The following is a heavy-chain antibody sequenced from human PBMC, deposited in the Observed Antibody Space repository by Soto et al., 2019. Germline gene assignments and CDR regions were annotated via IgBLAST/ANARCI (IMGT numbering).Heavy chain of an antibody. CDR3: ARGRANYDILHYYYYYGMDV. V-gene: IGHV3-33*01. CDR1: GFTFSSYG. Sequence: AGGSLRLSCAASGFTFSSYGMHWVRQAPGKGLEWVAVIWYDGSNKYYADSVKGRFTISRDNSKNTLYLQMNSLRAEDTAVYYCARGRANYDILHYYYYYGMDVWGQGTTVTVSS. CDR2: IWYDGSNK. J-gene: IGHJ6*02. D-gene: IGHD3-9*01.